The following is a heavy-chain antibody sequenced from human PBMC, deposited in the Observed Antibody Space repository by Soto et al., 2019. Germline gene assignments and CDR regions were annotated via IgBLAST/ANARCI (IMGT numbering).Heavy chain of an antibody. Sequence: QVQLQESGPGLVKPSETLSLTCTVSGGSISSYYWSWIRQPPGKGLEWIGYIYYSGSTNYNPSLKSRVTIPVDTSKNQFSLKLSSVTAADTAVYYCAFSSGYYYAYFQHWGQGTLVTVSS. J-gene: IGHJ1*01. CDR3: AFSSGYYYAYFQH. CDR2: IYYSGST. V-gene: IGHV4-59*08. D-gene: IGHD3-22*01. CDR1: GGSISSYY.